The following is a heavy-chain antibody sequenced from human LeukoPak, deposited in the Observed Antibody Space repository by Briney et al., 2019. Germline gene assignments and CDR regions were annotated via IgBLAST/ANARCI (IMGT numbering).Heavy chain of an antibody. CDR1: GFSLSTSGVG. J-gene: IGHJ4*02. CDR2: IYWDDDK. CDR3: AHKIEAGDYFDY. Sequence: SGPTLVNPTQTLTLTCTFSGFSLSTSGVGVGWIRQPPGKALEWLALIYWDDDKRYSPSLKSRPTITKDTSKNQVVLTMTNMDSVDTATYYCAHKIEAGDYFDYWGQGTLVTVSS. V-gene: IGHV2-5*02. D-gene: IGHD3-10*01.